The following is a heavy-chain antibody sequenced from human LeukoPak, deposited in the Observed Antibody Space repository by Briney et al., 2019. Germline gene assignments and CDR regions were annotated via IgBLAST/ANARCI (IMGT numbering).Heavy chain of an antibody. CDR2: INPSGGST. V-gene: IGHV1-46*01. Sequence: ASVKVSCKASGYTFTSYYMHWVRQAPGQGLEWMGIINPSGGSTSYAQKFQGRVTMTRDTSTSTVYMELSSQRSEDTAVYYRAREGQGSYFDYWGQGTLVTVSS. J-gene: IGHJ4*02. CDR1: GYTFTSYY. CDR3: AREGQGSYFDY.